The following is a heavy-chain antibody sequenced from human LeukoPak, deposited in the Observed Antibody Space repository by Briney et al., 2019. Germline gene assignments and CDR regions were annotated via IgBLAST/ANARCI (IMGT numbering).Heavy chain of an antibody. Sequence: GGSLRLSCAASGFTFSSYSMNWVRQAPGKGLGWVSSISSSSSCIYYADSVKGRFTISRDNAKNSLYLQMNSLRAEDTAVYYCARDSHYYDSSGYPLWGQGTLVTVSS. CDR3: ARDSHYYDSSGYPL. D-gene: IGHD3-22*01. J-gene: IGHJ4*02. V-gene: IGHV3-21*01. CDR1: GFTFSSYS. CDR2: ISSSSSCI.